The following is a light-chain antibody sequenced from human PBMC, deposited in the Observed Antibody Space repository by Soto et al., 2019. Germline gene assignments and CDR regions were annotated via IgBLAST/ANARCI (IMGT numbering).Light chain of an antibody. CDR1: QSISRSY. V-gene: IGKV3-20*01. J-gene: IGKJ2*01. CDR2: GTS. CDR3: PQYGSSPYT. Sequence: EIVLTQSPGTLSLSPGEIAALSCRASQSISRSYLAWYQQKRGQAPRLLIYGTSNRATGIPDRFSGSGSGTDFTLTISRLEPEDFAVYFCPQYGSSPYTFGQGTKLEI.